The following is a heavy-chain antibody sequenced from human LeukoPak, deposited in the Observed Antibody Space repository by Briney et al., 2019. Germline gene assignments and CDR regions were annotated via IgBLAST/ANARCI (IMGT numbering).Heavy chain of an antibody. V-gene: IGHV3-48*03. Sequence: GGSLRLSCAASGFAFSSYEMNWVRQAPGKGLEWVSYISSSGSTIYYADSVKGRFTISRDNAKNSLYLQMNSLRAEDTAVYYCALHEYYLGVDYWGQGTLVTVSS. CDR2: ISSSGSTI. D-gene: IGHD3-16*01. CDR1: GFAFSSYE. CDR3: ALHEYYLGVDY. J-gene: IGHJ4*02.